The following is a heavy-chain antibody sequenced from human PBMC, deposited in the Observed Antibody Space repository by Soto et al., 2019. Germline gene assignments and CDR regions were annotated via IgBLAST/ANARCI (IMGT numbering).Heavy chain of an antibody. Sequence: SETLSLTCAVYGGAFRGYYWSWIRQPPGKGLEWIGEINDSGSTNYNPSLKSRITISLDTSKKEISLRLSSVTAADTAVYYCARERGRYCSGESCYPFGRCGQGALVA. CDR1: GGAFRGYY. V-gene: IGHV4-34*01. CDR2: INDSGST. D-gene: IGHD2-15*01. J-gene: IGHJ5*02. CDR3: ARERGRYCSGESCYPFGR.